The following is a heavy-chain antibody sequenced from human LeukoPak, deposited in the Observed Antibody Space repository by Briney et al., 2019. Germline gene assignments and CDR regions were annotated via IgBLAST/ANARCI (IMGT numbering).Heavy chain of an antibody. V-gene: IGHV1-18*01. Sequence: ASVKVSCKASGYTFTSYGISWVRQAPGQGLEWMGWISTYNGNTNYVQKLQGRVTMTTDTSTSTAYMELSSLRSEDTAVYYCATGNNNYYYGMDVWGQGTTVTVSS. J-gene: IGHJ6*02. CDR3: ATGNNNYYYGMDV. D-gene: IGHD1/OR15-1a*01. CDR1: GYTFTSYG. CDR2: ISTYNGNT.